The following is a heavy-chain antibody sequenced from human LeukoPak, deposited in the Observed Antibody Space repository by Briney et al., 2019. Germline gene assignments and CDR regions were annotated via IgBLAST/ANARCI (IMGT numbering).Heavy chain of an antibody. V-gene: IGHV4-59*01. D-gene: IGHD3-16*01. J-gene: IGHJ4*02. Sequence: AETLSLTCTVSGVSMSSYYLSWMRQPPGKGLERIGYFYYSGRTHYNLSLKSRVTISVDTSKNQFSLKLSSVTAADTAVYYCARAGRSYDYVWGSSTFDYWGQGTMVTVSS. CDR1: GVSMSSYY. CDR2: FYYSGRT. CDR3: ARAGRSYDYVWGSSTFDY.